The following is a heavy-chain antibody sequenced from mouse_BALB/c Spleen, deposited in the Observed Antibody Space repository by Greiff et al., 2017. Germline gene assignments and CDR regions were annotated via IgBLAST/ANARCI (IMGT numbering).Heavy chain of an antibody. CDR3: AREDEFTTVVAPYAMDY. V-gene: IGHV5-17*02. CDR1: GFTFSSFG. J-gene: IGHJ4*01. CDR2: ISSGSSTI. Sequence: EVQLVESGGGLVQPGGSRKLSCAASGFTFSSFGMHWVRQAPEKGLEWVAYISSGSSTIYYTDTVKGRFTISRDNPKNTLFLQMTSLRSEDTAMYYCAREDEFTTVVAPYAMDYWGQGTSVTVSS. D-gene: IGHD1-1*01.